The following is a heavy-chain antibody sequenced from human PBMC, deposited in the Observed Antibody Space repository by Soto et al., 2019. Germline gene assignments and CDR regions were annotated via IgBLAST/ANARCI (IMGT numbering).Heavy chain of an antibody. J-gene: IGHJ6*02. D-gene: IGHD1-1*01. V-gene: IGHV4-59*08. CDR1: SGPSSSHN. CDR2: VYNTGGT. CDR3: VRQGIGNLHGLVDV. Sequence: QVQLQQSGPGLVKPSETLSLTCTVSSGPSSSHNWGWIRQSPGRGLAWIGYVYNTGGTSYNPSLKSRVTISADTSANHITRTLSSVTAADTAIYYCVRQGIGNLHGLVDVWGQGTTVSVSS.